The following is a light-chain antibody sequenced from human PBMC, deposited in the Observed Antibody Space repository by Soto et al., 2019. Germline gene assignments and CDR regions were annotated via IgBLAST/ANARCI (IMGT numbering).Light chain of an antibody. V-gene: IGLV1-51*01. CDR1: SSNIGTYY. Sequence: QSVLTQPPSVSAAPGQKVTISCSGSSSNIGTYYVSWYQHVPGTAPKLLIYDNNERPSGIPDRFSGSKSGTSATLGITGLQTEDEADYHCGTWDSNLIAVVCGGGTKLTVL. J-gene: IGLJ2*01. CDR2: DNN. CDR3: GTWDSNLIAVV.